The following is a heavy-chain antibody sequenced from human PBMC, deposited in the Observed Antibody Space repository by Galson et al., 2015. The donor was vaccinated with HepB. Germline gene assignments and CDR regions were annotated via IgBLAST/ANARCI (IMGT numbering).Heavy chain of an antibody. Sequence: SLRLSCAASGFTFSSYAMHWVRQAPGKGLEYVSAISSNGGSTYYADSVKGRFTISRDNSKNTLYLQMSSLRAEDTAVYYCVRGNSYSSGWYFDYWGQGTLVTVSS. D-gene: IGHD6-19*01. CDR2: ISSNGGST. CDR3: VRGNSYSSGWYFDY. J-gene: IGHJ4*02. V-gene: IGHV3-64D*06. CDR1: GFTFSSYA.